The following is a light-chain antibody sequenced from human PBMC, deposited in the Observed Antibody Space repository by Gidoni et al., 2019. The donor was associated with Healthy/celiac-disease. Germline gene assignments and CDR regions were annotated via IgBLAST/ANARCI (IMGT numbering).Light chain of an antibody. CDR1: QSVSSSY. CDR2: GAS. J-gene: IGKJ2*01. V-gene: IGKV3-20*01. Sequence: EIVLTQSPGTLSLSPGERATLSCRASQSVSSSYLAWYQQKPGQAPRLLIYGASSRATGIPDRLSGSGSVTDFTLTISRLEPEDFAVYYCQQYGSSSYTFXXXTKLEIK. CDR3: QQYGSSSYT.